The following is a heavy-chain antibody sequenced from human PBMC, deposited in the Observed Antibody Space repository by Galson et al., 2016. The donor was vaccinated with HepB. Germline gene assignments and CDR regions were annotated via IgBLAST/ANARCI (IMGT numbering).Heavy chain of an antibody. CDR2: ISGSGSST. CDR1: GFTFSTYA. J-gene: IGHJ3*01. D-gene: IGHD3-22*01. Sequence: TLRLSCAASGFTFSTYAMSWVRQAPGKGLEWVSLISGSGSSTFYADSVKGRFTISRDNSKNTLYLQMNSLRVEDTAVYYCAKGGRDTSGYENWGQGTVVTVSS. CDR3: AKGGRDTSGYEN. V-gene: IGHV3-23*01.